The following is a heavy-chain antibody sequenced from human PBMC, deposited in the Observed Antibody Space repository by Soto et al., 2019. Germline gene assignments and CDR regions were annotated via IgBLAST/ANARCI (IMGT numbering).Heavy chain of an antibody. V-gene: IGHV3-30-3*01. CDR3: ARGPLWGTALVLWYFDL. Sequence: QGQLVESGGGVVQPGRSLRLSCAASGFTFSSYAMHWVRQAPGKGLEWVAVISYDGSNKYYADSVKGRFTISRDNSKNTLYLQMNSLRAEGTAVYYCARGPLWGTALVLWYFDLWGRGTLVTVSS. J-gene: IGHJ2*01. D-gene: IGHD5-18*01. CDR2: ISYDGSNK. CDR1: GFTFSSYA.